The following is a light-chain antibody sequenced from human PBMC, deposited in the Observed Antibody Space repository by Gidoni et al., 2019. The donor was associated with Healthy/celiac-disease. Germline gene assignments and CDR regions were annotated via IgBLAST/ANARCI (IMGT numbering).Light chain of an antibody. J-gene: IGKJ1*01. CDR2: QAS. CDR1: QSISSW. V-gene: IGKV1-5*03. Sequence: DIQMTPSPSTLSASVGDRVTIPCRASQSISSWLAWYQQKPGTAPKLLIYQASSLESGVPSRFSGSGSGTEFTLTISSLQPDDFATYYCQQYNNYFVTFGQGTKVEIK. CDR3: QQYNNYFVT.